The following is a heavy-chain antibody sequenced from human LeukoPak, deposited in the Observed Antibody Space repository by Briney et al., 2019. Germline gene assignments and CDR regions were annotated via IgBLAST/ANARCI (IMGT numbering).Heavy chain of an antibody. V-gene: IGHV4-31*11. CDR2: IYYSGST. J-gene: IGHJ4*02. Sequence: PSQTLSLTCAVSGGSISSGGYSWSWIRQPPGKGLEWIGYIYYSGSTYYNPSLKSRVTISVDTSKNQFSLKLSSVTAADTAVYYCARSRGPMYYYDSSGYSPALYYFDYWGQGTLVTVSS. CDR3: ARSRGPMYYYDSSGYSPALYYFDY. CDR1: GGSISSGGYS. D-gene: IGHD3-22*01.